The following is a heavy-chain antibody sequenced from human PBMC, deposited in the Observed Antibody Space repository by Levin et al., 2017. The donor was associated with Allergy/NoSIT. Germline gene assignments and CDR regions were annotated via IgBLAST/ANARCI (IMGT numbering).Heavy chain of an antibody. V-gene: IGHV3-33*01. Sequence: GGSLRLSCAASGFTFSSFGMHWVRQAPGKGLECVAVIWYDGSKKYYGDSVKGRFIISRDNSKNMLYLQMNSLRAEDTAVYYCRGSCSGGSCHSGTGDYWGQGTLVTVSS. J-gene: IGHJ4*02. CDR2: IWYDGSKK. CDR1: GFTFSSFG. CDR3: RGSCSGGSCHSGTGDY. D-gene: IGHD2-15*01.